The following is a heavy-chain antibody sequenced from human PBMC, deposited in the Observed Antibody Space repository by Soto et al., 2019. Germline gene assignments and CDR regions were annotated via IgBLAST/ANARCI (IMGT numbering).Heavy chain of an antibody. J-gene: IGHJ4*02. V-gene: IGHV1-18*01. CDR3: ARADIVVVPAAKAFDY. D-gene: IGHD2-2*01. CDR1: GYTFTSYG. Sequence: QVQLVQSGAEVKKPGASVKVSCKASGYTFTSYGISWVRQAPGQGLEWMGWISAYNGNTNYAQKLQGRVTMTTDTSTSTAYMELRSLRSDDTDVYYCARADIVVVPAAKAFDYWGQGTLVTVSS. CDR2: ISAYNGNT.